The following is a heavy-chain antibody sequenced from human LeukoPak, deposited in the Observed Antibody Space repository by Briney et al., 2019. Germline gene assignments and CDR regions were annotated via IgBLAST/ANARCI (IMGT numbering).Heavy chain of an antibody. CDR3: ASESRLPPGLRFLEWLGAFDI. V-gene: IGHV3-48*01. CDR1: GFTFSSYS. Sequence: PGGSLRLSCAASGFTFSSYSMNWVRQAPGKGLEWVSYISSSSSTIYYADSVKGRFTISRDNAKNSLYLQMNSLRAEDTAVYYCASESRLPPGLRFLEWLGAFDIWGQGTMVTVSS. J-gene: IGHJ3*02. CDR2: ISSSSSTI. D-gene: IGHD3-3*01.